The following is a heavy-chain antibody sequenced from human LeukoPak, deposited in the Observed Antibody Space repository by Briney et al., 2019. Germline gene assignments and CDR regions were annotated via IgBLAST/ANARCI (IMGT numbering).Heavy chain of an antibody. Sequence: PGGSLRLSCAASGFSFSKYYMTWIRQAPGKGLEWVSYVSSGGSSIYYADSVRGRFTISRGNTKNSLYLQMNSLSVEDTAVYYCARDRLVDYWGQGTLVTVSS. CDR1: GFSFSKYY. V-gene: IGHV3-11*04. CDR2: VSSGGSSI. J-gene: IGHJ4*02. CDR3: ARDRLVDY.